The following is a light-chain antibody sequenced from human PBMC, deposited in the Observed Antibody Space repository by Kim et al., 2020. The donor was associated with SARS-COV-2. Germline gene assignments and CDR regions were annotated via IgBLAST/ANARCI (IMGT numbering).Light chain of an antibody. Sequence: QSVLTQPRSVSGSPGQSVTISCTGTSSDVGGYNYVSWYQQHPGKAPKLMIYDVSKRPSGVPDRFSGSKSGNTASLTSSGLQAEDEADYYCCSYAGSSTPFVFGTGTKVTVL. CDR2: DVS. J-gene: IGLJ1*01. V-gene: IGLV2-11*01. CDR1: SSDVGGYNY. CDR3: CSYAGSSTPFV.